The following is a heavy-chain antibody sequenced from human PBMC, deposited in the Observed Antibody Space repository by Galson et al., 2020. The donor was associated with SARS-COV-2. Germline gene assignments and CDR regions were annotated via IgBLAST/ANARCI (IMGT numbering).Heavy chain of an antibody. V-gene: IGHV3-30-3*01. CDR1: GFTFSRYA. CDR2: ISYDGSNK. D-gene: IGHD6-19*01. J-gene: IGHJ4*02. Sequence: SLRLSCAASGFTFSRYAMTWVRQAPGKGLEWVAVISYDGSNKYYGDSVKGRFTISRDNSKNTLYLQMNSLRIEDTAVYYCAGSDGSGWWDLDYWGQGTLVTVAS. CDR3: AGSDGSGWWDLDY.